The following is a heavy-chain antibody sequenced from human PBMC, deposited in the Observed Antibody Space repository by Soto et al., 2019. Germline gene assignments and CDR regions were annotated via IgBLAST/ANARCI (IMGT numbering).Heavy chain of an antibody. CDR3: AIGRIYGAPYYLHY. V-gene: IGHV3-7*01. J-gene: IGHJ4*02. Sequence: PGGSLRLSCAASGFTFSSYWMSWVRQAPGKGLEWVANIKQDGSEKYYVDSVKGRFTISRDNAKNSLYLQMNSLRAEDTAVYYCAIGRIYGAPYYLHYRRQGTLVTVS. CDR1: GFTFSSYW. CDR2: IKQDGSEK. D-gene: IGHD4-17*01.